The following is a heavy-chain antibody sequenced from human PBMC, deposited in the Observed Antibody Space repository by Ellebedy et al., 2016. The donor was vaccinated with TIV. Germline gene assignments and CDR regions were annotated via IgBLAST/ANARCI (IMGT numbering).Heavy chain of an antibody. J-gene: IGHJ4*02. D-gene: IGHD1-26*01. CDR1: GFTFSSYT. CDR2: INSGSSTT. V-gene: IGHV3-48*04. Sequence: GGYLRLSCAASGFTFSSYTMNWVRQTPGKGLEWVSWINSGSSTTHYADSVKGRFSISRDNAKNSLSLQLSNLRAEDTAVYYCTGAKSGTFFWDYWGQGTLVTVSS. CDR3: TGAKSGTFFWDY.